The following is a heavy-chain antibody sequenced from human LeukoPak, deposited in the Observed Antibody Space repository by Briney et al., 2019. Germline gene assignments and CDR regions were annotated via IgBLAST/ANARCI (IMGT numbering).Heavy chain of an antibody. J-gene: IGHJ4*02. CDR1: GFTFSSYA. CDR3: NSVTIFGVVKNFDY. D-gene: IGHD3-3*01. Sequence: RAGGSLRLSSAASGFTFSSYAMSWVRQAPGKGLEWVSAISGSGGSTYYADSVKGRFTISRDNSKNTLYLQMNSLRAEDTAVYYSNSVTIFGVVKNFDYWGQGTLVTVSS. CDR2: ISGSGGST. V-gene: IGHV3-23*01.